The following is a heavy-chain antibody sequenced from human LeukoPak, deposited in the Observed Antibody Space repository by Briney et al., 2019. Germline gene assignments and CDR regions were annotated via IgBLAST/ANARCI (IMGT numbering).Heavy chain of an antibody. CDR2: ISAYNGNT. V-gene: IGHV1-18*04. J-gene: IGHJ4*02. Sequence: ASVKVSCKASGYTFTGYYMHWVRQAPGQGLEWMGWISAYNGNTNYARRLQGRVTMTTDTSTSTAYMGLRSLRSDDTAVYYCARDSLGSMEYWGQGTLVTVSS. CDR1: GYTFTGYY. D-gene: IGHD3-16*01. CDR3: ARDSLGSMEY.